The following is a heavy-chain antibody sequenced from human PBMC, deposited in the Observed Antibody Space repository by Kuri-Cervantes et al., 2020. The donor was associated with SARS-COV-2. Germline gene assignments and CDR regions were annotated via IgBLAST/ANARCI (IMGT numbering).Heavy chain of an antibody. J-gene: IGHJ3*02. D-gene: IGHD6-19*01. CDR2: ISSSSSYI. CDR3: ARDPDSSGWYAGDAFDI. V-gene: IGHV3-21*01. CDR1: GFTFSSYA. Sequence: GESLKISCAASGFTFSSYAMSWVRQAPGKGLEWVSSISSSSSYIYYADSVKGRFTISRGNAKNSLYLQMNSLRAEDTAVYYCARDPDSSGWYAGDAFDIWGQGTMVTVSS.